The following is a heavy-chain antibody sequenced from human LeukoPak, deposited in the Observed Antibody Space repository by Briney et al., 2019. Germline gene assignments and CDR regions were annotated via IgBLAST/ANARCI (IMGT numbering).Heavy chain of an antibody. Sequence: SETLSLTCAVYGGSFSGYYWGWIRQPPGKGLEWIGNIFYSGSTYYSPSLKSRVTISLDTSKNQFSLKLSSVTAADTAVYYCARDNIVVVAATKAYYFDYWGQGTLVTVSS. J-gene: IGHJ4*02. CDR3: ARDNIVVVAATKAYYFDY. D-gene: IGHD2-15*01. CDR2: IFYSGST. V-gene: IGHV4-34*12. CDR1: GGSFSGYY.